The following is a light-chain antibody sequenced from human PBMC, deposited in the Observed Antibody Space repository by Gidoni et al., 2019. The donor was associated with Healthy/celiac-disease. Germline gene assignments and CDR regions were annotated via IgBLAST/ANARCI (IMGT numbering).Light chain of an antibody. J-gene: IGKJ3*01. CDR3: QQLNSYPRT. CDR1: QGISSY. CDR2: AAS. Sequence: DIPLTQSPSFLSASVGDTVTITCRASQGISSYVAWYQQKPGKAPKLLIYAASTFQSGVPSRFSGSGSGTEFTLTISSLQPEDFATYYCQQLNSYPRTFGPGTKVDIK. V-gene: IGKV1-9*01.